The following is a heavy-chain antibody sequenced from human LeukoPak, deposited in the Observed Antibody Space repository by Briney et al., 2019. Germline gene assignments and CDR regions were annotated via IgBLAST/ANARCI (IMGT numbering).Heavy chain of an antibody. CDR2: INAGNGNT. V-gene: IGHV1-3*01. Sequence: ASVKVSCKASGYTFTSYAMHWVRQAPGQRLEWMGWINAGNGNTKYSQKFQGRVTITRDTSASTAYMELSSLRSEDTAVYYCARVGYDSSGYQVFDYWGQGTLVTVSS. J-gene: IGHJ4*02. D-gene: IGHD3-22*01. CDR3: ARVGYDSSGYQVFDY. CDR1: GYTFTSYA.